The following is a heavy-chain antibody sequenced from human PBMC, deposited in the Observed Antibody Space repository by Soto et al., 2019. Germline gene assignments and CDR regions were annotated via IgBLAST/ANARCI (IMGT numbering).Heavy chain of an antibody. J-gene: IGHJ6*02. CDR2: MNPNSGNT. V-gene: IGHV1-8*01. Sequence: QVQLVQSGAEVKKPGASVKVSCKASGYTFTSYDINWVRQATGQGLEWMGWMNPNSGNTGYAQKFQGRVTMTRNTSISTAYMELSSLRSEDTAVYYCARPRGIAAPHYYYGMDVWGQGTTVTVSS. CDR3: ARPRGIAAPHYYYGMDV. D-gene: IGHD6-6*01. CDR1: GYTFTSYD.